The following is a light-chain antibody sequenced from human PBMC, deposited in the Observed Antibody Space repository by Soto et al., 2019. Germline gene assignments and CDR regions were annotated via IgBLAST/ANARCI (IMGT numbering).Light chain of an antibody. V-gene: IGKV3-20*01. CDR1: QKISNTY. CDR3: QLYGSLSL. J-gene: IGKJ4*02. CDR2: GAS. Sequence: EIVLTQSPGTLSLSPGERATLSCRASQKISNTYLAWYQQKSGQAPRLLIYGASTRATATPDRFSGSGSGTDFTLIISRLEPEDFAVYYCQLYGSLSLFGGGTKVEI.